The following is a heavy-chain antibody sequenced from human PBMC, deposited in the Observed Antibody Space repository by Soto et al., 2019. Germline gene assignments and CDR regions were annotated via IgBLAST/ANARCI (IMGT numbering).Heavy chain of an antibody. CDR1: GGSFSGYY. D-gene: IGHD2-2*01. V-gene: IGHV4-34*01. CDR2: INHSGNT. CDR3: ARGRGKIVVVPAAKFPFDY. Sequence: PSETLSLTCAVYGGSFSGYYWSWIRQPPGKGLEWIGEINHSGNTNYNPSLKSRVTISVDTSKNQFSLKLSSVTAADTAVYYCARGRGKIVVVPAAKFPFDYWGQGTLVTVSS. J-gene: IGHJ4*02.